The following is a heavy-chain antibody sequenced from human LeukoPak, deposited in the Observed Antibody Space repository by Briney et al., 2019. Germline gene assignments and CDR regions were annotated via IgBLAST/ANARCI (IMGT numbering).Heavy chain of an antibody. CDR3: ARVSGSYYNGPFDY. D-gene: IGHD3-10*01. V-gene: IGHV1-2*06. J-gene: IGHJ4*02. CDR2: INPNSGVT. Sequence: RINPNSGVTNYAQKFQPRLTITRDTSIRKAYMELRRRRSDDTAVYCCARVSGSYYNGPFDYWGQGTLVTVSS.